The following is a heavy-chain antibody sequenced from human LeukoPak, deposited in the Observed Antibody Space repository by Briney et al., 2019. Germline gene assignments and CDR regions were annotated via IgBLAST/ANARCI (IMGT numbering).Heavy chain of an antibody. J-gene: IGHJ4*02. D-gene: IGHD6-19*01. CDR3: AKAATVAALKSGNYFDY. Sequence: SGGSLRLSCAASGFTFDDYAMHWVRQAPGKGLGWVSGISWNSGSIGSADSVKGRFTISRDNAKNSLYLQMNSLRPEDTALYYRAKAATVAALKSGNYFDYWGQGTLVTVSS. V-gene: IGHV3-9*01. CDR2: ISWNSGSI. CDR1: GFTFDDYA.